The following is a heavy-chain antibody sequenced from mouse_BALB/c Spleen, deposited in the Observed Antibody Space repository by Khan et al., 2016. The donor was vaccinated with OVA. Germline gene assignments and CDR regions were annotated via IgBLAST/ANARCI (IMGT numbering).Heavy chain of an antibody. CDR3: ARAYYRYDGYYAMDY. J-gene: IGHJ4*01. CDR2: IWGGGGT. V-gene: IGHV2-6-4*01. Sequence: QVQLKESGPGLVVPSQSLSITCTVSGYSLSRYNIHWVRQPPGKGMEWLGMIWGGGGTDYNSTLKSRLSISKDNSKSQVFLKMNSLQTDDTAMYFCARAYYRYDGYYAMDYWGQETSVTVSS. CDR1: GYSLSRYN. D-gene: IGHD2-14*01.